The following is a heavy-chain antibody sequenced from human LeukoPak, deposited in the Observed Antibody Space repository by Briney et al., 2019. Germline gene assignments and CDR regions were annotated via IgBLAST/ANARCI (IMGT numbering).Heavy chain of an antibody. CDR2: IKSGGSAT. J-gene: IGHJ4*02. CDR3: ARQVLELWPLDE. CDR1: GFSFRGYW. D-gene: IGHD2-21*01. Sequence: AGSLTLSCVASGFSFRGYWMSWVRQSPGKGLDWVANIKSGGSATYYLDSVKGRFAISSDNAKDSLFLEMYNLRADDTAVYYCARQVLELWPLDEWGQGILVTVSS. V-gene: IGHV3-7*01.